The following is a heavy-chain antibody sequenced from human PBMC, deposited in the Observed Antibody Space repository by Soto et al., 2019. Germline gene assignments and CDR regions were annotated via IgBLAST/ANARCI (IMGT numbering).Heavy chain of an antibody. CDR1: GFTFRTYG. J-gene: IGHJ6*02. Sequence: QVQLVESGGGVVQPGKSLRLSCVGSGFTFRTYGMHWVRQAPGKGLEWVAVISFDGSNQYYTESVKGRFTISRDNSKNTLYLQMSRLTSADTAVYYCAKGGNWHNNYGMDVWGQGTTVIVSS. CDR2: ISFDGSNQ. V-gene: IGHV3-30*18. D-gene: IGHD1-20*01. CDR3: AKGGNWHNNYGMDV.